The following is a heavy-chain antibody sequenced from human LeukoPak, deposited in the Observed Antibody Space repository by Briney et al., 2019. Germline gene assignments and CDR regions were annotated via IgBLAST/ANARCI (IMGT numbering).Heavy chain of an antibody. J-gene: IGHJ4*02. CDR3: ASDGGPFDN. CDR2: ISWNSGSI. CDR1: GFTFDDYA. V-gene: IGHV3-9*01. Sequence: HPGGSLRLSCAASGFTFDDYAMHWVRQAPGKGLEWVSGISWNSGSIGYADSVKGRFTISRDNAKKSLYLQMNGLRVDDTAVYYCASDGGPFDNWGQGTLVTVSS.